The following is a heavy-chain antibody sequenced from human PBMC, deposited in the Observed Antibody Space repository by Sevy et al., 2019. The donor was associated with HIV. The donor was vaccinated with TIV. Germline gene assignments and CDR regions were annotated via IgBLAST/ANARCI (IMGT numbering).Heavy chain of an antibody. CDR1: GASISRTFYF. V-gene: IGHV4-39*01. D-gene: IGHD4-17*01. CDR2: FYYTGTT. J-gene: IGHJ5*02. Sequence: SETLSLTCSVSGASISRTFYFWGWIRQPPGKGLEWIANFYYTGTTYYNPSLKSRVTLSVDMSENQLSLKLSSVTAADTAVYYCARSMPYADSPLHFWFDPWGQGTLVTVSS. CDR3: ARSMPYADSPLHFWFDP.